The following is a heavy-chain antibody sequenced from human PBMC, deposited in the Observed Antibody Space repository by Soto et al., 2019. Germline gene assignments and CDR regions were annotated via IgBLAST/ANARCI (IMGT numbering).Heavy chain of an antibody. J-gene: IGHJ4*02. CDR2: IYHSGSA. D-gene: IGHD6-6*01. CDR1: GGSISSSDW. CDR3: PPGSEARHFAY. V-gene: IGHV4-4*02. Sequence: SETLSLTCAGSGGSISSSDWLGWGRQPPGKGLEWIGEIYHSGSANYNPSLKSRVTISVEKSKNQFSLKLSSVTAADTAVYYCPPGSEARHFAYWGQGPRVT.